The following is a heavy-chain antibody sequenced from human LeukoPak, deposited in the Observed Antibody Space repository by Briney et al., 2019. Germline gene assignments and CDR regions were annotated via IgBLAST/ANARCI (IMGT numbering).Heavy chain of an antibody. CDR1: GGSIRSYY. CDR2: IDFSGST. Sequence: PSETLSLTCTVPGGSIRSYYWSWVRQPPGKGLEWIGYIDFSGSTNNNPSLKSRVTILVDTSKKQVSLNLSSVTAADTAVYFCARHAGGYSFDYWGQGTLVTVSS. J-gene: IGHJ4*02. D-gene: IGHD5-18*01. CDR3: ARHAGGYSFDY. V-gene: IGHV4-59*08.